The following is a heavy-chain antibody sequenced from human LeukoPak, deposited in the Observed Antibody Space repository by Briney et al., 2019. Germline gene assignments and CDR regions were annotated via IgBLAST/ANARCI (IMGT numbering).Heavy chain of an antibody. D-gene: IGHD3-10*01. V-gene: IGHV4-34*01. Sequence: SETLSLTCAVYGGSFSGYYWSWIRQPPGKGLEWIGEINHSGSTNYNPSLKSRVTTSVDTSKNQFSLKLSSVTAADTAVYYCARIRFGESEYYFDYWGQGTLVTVSS. CDR2: INHSGST. CDR3: ARIRFGESEYYFDY. J-gene: IGHJ4*02. CDR1: GGSFSGYY.